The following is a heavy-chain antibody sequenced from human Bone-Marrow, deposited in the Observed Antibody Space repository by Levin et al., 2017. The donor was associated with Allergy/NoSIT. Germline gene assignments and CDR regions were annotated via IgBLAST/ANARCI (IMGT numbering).Heavy chain of an antibody. CDR1: GYTFTGYY. CDR2: INPNSGGT. J-gene: IGHJ3*02. D-gene: IGHD3-16*01. CDR3: ARVGPHRIMITFGGVSDAFDI. Sequence: ASVKVSCKASGYTFTGYYMHWVRQAPGQGLEWMGRINPNSGGTNYAQKFQGRVTMTRDTSISTAYMELSRLRSDGTAVYYCARVGPHRIMITFGGVSDAFDIWGQGTMVTVSS. V-gene: IGHV1-2*06.